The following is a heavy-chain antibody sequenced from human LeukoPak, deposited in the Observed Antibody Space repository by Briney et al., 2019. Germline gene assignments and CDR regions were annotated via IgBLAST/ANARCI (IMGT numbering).Heavy chain of an antibody. CDR3: ARVRATFSPHFDN. D-gene: IGHD5-12*01. J-gene: IGHJ4*02. CDR1: GFTFSSYW. Sequence: GGSLRLSCAASGFTFSSYWMHWVHHAPGKGLMWVSRINSDGSITSYADSVKGRFTISRDNAKNTLYVQMNSLRAEDTAVYYCARVRATFSPHFDNWGQGTLVTVSS. CDR2: INSDGSIT. V-gene: IGHV3-74*01.